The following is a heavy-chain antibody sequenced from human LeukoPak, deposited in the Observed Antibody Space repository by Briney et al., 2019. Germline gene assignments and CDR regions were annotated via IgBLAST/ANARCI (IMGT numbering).Heavy chain of an antibody. D-gene: IGHD6-19*01. V-gene: IGHV3-7*01. J-gene: IGHJ6*03. Sequence: PGGSLRLSCEASGFTFSSYWMNWVRQAPGKVLEWVANIKQDGSEKYYVDSVKGRFTISRDNAKNSLYLQMNSLRAEDTAVYYCARDFEQWLGNYYYYYMDVWGKGTKVTVSS. CDR2: IKQDGSEK. CDR1: GFTFSSYW. CDR3: ARDFEQWLGNYYYYYMDV.